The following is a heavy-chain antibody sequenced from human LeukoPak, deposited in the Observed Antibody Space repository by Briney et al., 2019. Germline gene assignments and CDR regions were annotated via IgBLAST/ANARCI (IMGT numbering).Heavy chain of an antibody. D-gene: IGHD6-13*01. CDR1: GFTFSSYW. V-gene: IGHV3-74*01. J-gene: IGHJ4*02. CDR3: AKSPYSSSRKTPHPFDY. Sequence: GGSLRLSCAASGFTFSSYWMHWVRQAPGKGLVWVSRINSDGSSTSSADSVKGRFTISRDNAKNTLYLQMNSLRAEDTAVYYCAKSPYSSSRKTPHPFDYWGQGTLVTVSS. CDR2: INSDGSST.